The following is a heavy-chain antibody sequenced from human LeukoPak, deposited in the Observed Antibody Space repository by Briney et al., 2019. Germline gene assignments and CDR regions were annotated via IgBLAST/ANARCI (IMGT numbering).Heavy chain of an antibody. V-gene: IGHV4-59*04. Sequence: PSETLSLTCTVSGGSISSYYWSWIRQPPGKGLEWIGYIYYSGSTYYNPSLKSRVTISVDTSKNQFSLKLSSVTAADTAVYYCARETYYYGSGSYPRGPWGQGTLVTVSS. D-gene: IGHD3-10*01. CDR2: IYYSGST. CDR1: GGSISSYY. CDR3: ARETYYYGSGSYPRGP. J-gene: IGHJ5*02.